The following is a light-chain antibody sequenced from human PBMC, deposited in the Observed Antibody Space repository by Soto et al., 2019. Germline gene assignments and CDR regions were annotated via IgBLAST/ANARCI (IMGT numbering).Light chain of an antibody. V-gene: IGKV2-28*01. Sequence: DIVMTQSPLSLPVTPGEPASISCRSSQSLLHSNGNNYFHWYLQKPGQSPQLLIYLGSNRASGVPDRFTGSGSGTEFTLKISRVEAEDVGVYYCMQALQTPPTFGQGTKLEIK. CDR1: QSLLHSNGNNY. CDR3: MQALQTPPT. J-gene: IGKJ2*01. CDR2: LGS.